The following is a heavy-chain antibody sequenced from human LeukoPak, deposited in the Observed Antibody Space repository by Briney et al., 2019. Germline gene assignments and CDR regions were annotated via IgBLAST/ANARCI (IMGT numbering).Heavy chain of an antibody. CDR3: ARGKYSFDY. J-gene: IGHJ4*02. CDR1: GFTFSGSY. Sequence: GGSLRLSCAASGFTFSGSYMSWIRQAPGKGLEYISYISSSGSTIYYADSVKGRFTLSRDNAKNSLSLEMNSLRAEDTAVYYCARGKYSFDYRGQGTLVTVSS. CDR2: ISSSGSTI. V-gene: IGHV3-11*01.